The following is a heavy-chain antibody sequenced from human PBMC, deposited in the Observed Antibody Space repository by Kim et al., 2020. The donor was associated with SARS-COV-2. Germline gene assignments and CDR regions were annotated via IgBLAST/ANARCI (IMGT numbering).Heavy chain of an antibody. D-gene: IGHD6-13*01. V-gene: IGHV3-9*01. J-gene: IGHJ6*02. CDR2: ISWNSGSI. CDR3: AKDNIKRQQLVSVYYYGMDV. Sequence: GGSLRLSCAASGFTFDDYAMHWVRQAPGKGLEWVSGISWNSGSIGYADSVKGRFTISRDNAKNSLYLQMNSLRAEDTALYYCAKDNIKRQQLVSVYYYGMDVWGQGTPVTVSS. CDR1: GFTFDDYA.